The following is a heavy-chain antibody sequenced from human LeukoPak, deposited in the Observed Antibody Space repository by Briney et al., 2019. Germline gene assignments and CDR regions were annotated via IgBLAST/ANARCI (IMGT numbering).Heavy chain of an antibody. Sequence: PGGSLRLSCAASGFTFSSYAMHWVRQAPGKGLEWVASIKQDGSEGYYVDSVKGRFTISRDSARNSLYLQMNSLRADDTALYYCAKDRGRGEDYWGQGTLVTVSS. J-gene: IGHJ4*02. D-gene: IGHD3-10*01. CDR3: AKDRGRGEDY. CDR2: IKQDGSEG. V-gene: IGHV3-7*01. CDR1: GFTFSSYA.